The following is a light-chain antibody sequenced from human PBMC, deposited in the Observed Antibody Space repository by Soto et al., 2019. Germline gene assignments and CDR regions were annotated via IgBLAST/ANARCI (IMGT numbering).Light chain of an antibody. CDR3: QQGGT. Sequence: ELVLTQSPATLSLSPGEIATLSCRASQSVSFYLGWYQQKPGQAPRLLIYDASKRATGIPARFSGSGSGTDFTLTISSLESEDFEVYYCQQGGTFGQGTKLEIK. V-gene: IGKV3-11*01. CDR2: DAS. CDR1: QSVSFY. J-gene: IGKJ1*01.